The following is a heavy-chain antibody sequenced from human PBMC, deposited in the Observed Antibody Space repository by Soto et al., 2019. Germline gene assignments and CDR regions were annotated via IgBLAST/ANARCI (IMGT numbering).Heavy chain of an antibody. CDR2: ITGSGGST. CDR1: GFTFSSSA. V-gene: IGHV3-23*01. CDR3: AKDKADYYDSSIDY. J-gene: IGHJ4*02. Sequence: EVQLLESGGGLVQPGGSLRLSCVASGFTFSSSAMNWVRQGPGKGLECVSGITGSGGSTYYADSVKGRFTISRDNSKNTLFLQMNSLRAEDTAVYYCAKDKADYYDSSIDYWGQGTQVTVSS. D-gene: IGHD3-22*01.